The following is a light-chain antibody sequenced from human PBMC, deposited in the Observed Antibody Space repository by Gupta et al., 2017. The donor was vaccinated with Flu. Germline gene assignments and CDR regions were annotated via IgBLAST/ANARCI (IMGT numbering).Light chain of an antibody. CDR3: QQSYTTPRT. CDR1: QTISSF. V-gene: IGKV1-39*01. Sequence: DIQMTQSPSLLSASVGDRVTITCRASQTISSFLNWYQQKPGKAPNLLIYAASSLQSEVPSRFSGSGSGTDFTLTVSSLQPEDFATYYCQQSYTTPRTFGQGTKLEIK. CDR2: AAS. J-gene: IGKJ2*01.